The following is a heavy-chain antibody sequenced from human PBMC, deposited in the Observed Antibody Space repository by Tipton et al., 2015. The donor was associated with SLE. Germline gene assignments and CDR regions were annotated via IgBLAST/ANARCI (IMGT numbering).Heavy chain of an antibody. D-gene: IGHD1-1*01. CDR1: GDSISNYY. Sequence: TLSLTCAVSGDSISNYYWSWIRQPPGKGLEWIGYIYYSGSTNYNPSLKSRVTISVDTSKNQFSLKLTSVTAADTAVYYCARGVLRPFDYWGQGTLVTVSS. CDR2: IYYSGST. V-gene: IGHV4-59*08. CDR3: ARGVLRPFDY. J-gene: IGHJ4*02.